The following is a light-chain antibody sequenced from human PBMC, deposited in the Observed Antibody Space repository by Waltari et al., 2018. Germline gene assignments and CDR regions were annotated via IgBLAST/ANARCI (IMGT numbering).Light chain of an antibody. V-gene: IGLV1-47*01. CDR2: RNN. CDR3: AAWDDSLSGL. J-gene: IGLJ2*01. CDR1: SSNIGSHY. Sequence: QSVLTQLPSASGTPGQRVTISCSGSSSNIGSHYVYWYQQLPGTAPKLLIYRNNQRPSGVPDRFSGSKSGTSASLAISGLRSEDEADYYCAAWDDSLSGLFGGGTKLTVL.